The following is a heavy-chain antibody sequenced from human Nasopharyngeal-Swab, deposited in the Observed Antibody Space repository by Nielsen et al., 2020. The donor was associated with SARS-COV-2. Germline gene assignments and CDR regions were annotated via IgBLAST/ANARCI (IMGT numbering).Heavy chain of an antibody. V-gene: IGHV1-46*01. J-gene: IGHJ2*01. CDR2: INPSGGST. Sequence: GESLKISCVASGFTLADYYMHWVRQAPGQGLEWMGIINPSGGSTSYAQKFQGRVTMTRDTSTSTVYMELSSLRSEDTAVYYCARVSTGLGIFGVVISYWYFDLWGRGTLVTVSS. CDR3: ARVSTGLGIFGVVISYWYFDL. CDR1: GFTLADYY. D-gene: IGHD3-3*01.